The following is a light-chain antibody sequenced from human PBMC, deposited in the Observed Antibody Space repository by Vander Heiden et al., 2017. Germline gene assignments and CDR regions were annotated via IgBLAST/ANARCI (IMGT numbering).Light chain of an antibody. CDR3: QSYDSSLSGYV. CDR2: GNS. V-gene: IGLV1-40*01. J-gene: IGLJ1*01. Sequence: QSVLPPPPSVSGAPGQRVTISCTGSSSNIGAGYDVHWYQQFPGTAPKLLIYGNSNRPSGVPDRFSGSKSGTAASLAITGLQAEDEADYYCQSYDSSLSGYVFGTGTKVTVL. CDR1: SSNIGAGYD.